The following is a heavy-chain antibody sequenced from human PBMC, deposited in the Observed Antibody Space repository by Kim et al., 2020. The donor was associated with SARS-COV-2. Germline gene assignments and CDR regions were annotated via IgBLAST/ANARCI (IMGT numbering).Heavy chain of an antibody. J-gene: IGHJ6*02. V-gene: IGHV3-66*01. D-gene: IGHD6-13*01. CDR1: GFTVSSNY. CDR2: IYSGGST. Sequence: GGSLRLSCAASGFTVSSNYMSWVRQAPGKGLEWVSVIYSGGSTYYADSVKGRFTISRDNSKNTLYLQMNSLRAEDTAVYYCASLNPPAAGLYYYYGMDVWGQGTTVTVSS. CDR3: ASLNPPAAGLYYYYGMDV.